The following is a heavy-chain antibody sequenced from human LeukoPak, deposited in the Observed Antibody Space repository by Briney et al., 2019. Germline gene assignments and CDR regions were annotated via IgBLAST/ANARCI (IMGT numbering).Heavy chain of an antibody. Sequence: GGSLRLSCAASGFTFSTFAMLWVRQPRGKGLEGVSSIFPSGGEIHYADSVRGRFTISRDDSNSTLSLQMNSLRAEDTAIYYCVTYRQVMLPFEAWGQGTLVTVSS. V-gene: IGHV3-23*01. D-gene: IGHD5-18*01. CDR1: GFTFSTFA. CDR3: VTYRQVMLPFEA. J-gene: IGHJ5*02. CDR2: IFPSGGEI.